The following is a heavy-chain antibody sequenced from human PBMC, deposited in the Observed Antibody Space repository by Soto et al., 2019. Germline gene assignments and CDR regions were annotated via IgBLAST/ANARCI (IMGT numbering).Heavy chain of an antibody. D-gene: IGHD6-13*01. CDR2: TYYRSKWYN. CDR1: GDSVSSNSAA. J-gene: IGHJ4*02. CDR3: ARETSYSSSWYRSRIDE. Sequence: PSQTLSLTCAISGDSVSSNSAAWNWIRQSPSRGLEWLGRTYYRSKWYNDYAVSVKSRITINPDTSKNQFSLQLNSVTPEDTAVYYCARETSYSSSWYRSRIDEWGQGTLVTVSS. V-gene: IGHV6-1*01.